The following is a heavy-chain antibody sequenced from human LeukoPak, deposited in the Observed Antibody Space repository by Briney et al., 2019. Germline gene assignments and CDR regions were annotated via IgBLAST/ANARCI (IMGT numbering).Heavy chain of an antibody. CDR1: GFTFSTND. Sequence: GGSLRLSCVASGFTFSTNDMSWVRQPPGKGLEWVSAIAVIGGSTYYADSVKGRFTSSRDNSKNTLYLQMNSLRAEDTAVYYCAKRASGSGTSLYYFDYRGQGTLVTVSS. CDR2: IAVIGGST. D-gene: IGHD3-10*01. CDR3: AKRASGSGTSLYYFDY. J-gene: IGHJ4*02. V-gene: IGHV3-23*01.